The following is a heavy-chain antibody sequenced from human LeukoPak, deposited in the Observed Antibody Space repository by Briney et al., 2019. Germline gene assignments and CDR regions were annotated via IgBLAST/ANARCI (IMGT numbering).Heavy chain of an antibody. V-gene: IGHV3-13*01. CDR2: IGTAGDT. D-gene: IGHD3-10*01. Sequence: GGPLRLSCAASGFTFSSYDMHWVRQATGKGLEWVSAIGTAGDTYYPGSVKGRFTISRENAKNSLYLQMNSLRAGDTAVYYCARSSGSGSYFDYWGQGTLVTVSS. CDR1: GFTFSSYD. J-gene: IGHJ4*02. CDR3: ARSSGSGSYFDY.